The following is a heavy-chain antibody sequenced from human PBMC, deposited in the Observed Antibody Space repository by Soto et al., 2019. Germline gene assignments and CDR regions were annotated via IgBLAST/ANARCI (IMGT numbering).Heavy chain of an antibody. J-gene: IGHJ1*01. D-gene: IGHD5-18*01. CDR1: GRIFSSFS. CDR3: ARVGSRDAYNYVLDQ. Sequence: QVQVVQSGAEVKNPGSSVKISCKASGRIFSSFSTSWVRQVPGQGLEWMGGVISASGSVTYAPKFQGRVTMTAVNSAGIGYMELTSLTSEDTAIYYCARVGSRDAYNYVLDQWGPGTMVTVSS. V-gene: IGHV1-69*06. CDR2: VISASGSV.